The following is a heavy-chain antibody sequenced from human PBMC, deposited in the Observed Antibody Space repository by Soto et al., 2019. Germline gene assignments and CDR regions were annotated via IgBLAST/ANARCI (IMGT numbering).Heavy chain of an antibody. CDR1: GFTGSNYY. CDR3: ARGKSRDAYNPLGY. V-gene: IGHV3-53*01. D-gene: IGHD1-1*01. Sequence: GGSLRLSCAASGFTGSNYYMSWVHQAPGRGLQWVSVIYTAGPTYYADSVKGRFTISRDESKNTLYFQMDNLRAEDMAPYYCARGKSRDAYNPLGYWGPGTLVTVSS. CDR2: IYTAGPT. J-gene: IGHJ4*02.